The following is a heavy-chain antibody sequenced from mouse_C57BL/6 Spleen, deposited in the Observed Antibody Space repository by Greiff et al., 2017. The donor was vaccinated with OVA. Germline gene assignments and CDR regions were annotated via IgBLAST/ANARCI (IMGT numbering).Heavy chain of an antibody. CDR2: IYPGDGDT. J-gene: IGHJ3*01. V-gene: IGHV1-82*01. CDR1: GYAFSSSW. Sequence: QVQLQQSGPELVKPGASVKISCKASGYAFSSSWMNWVKQRPGKGLEWIGRIYPGDGDTNYNGKFKGKATLTADKSSSTAYMQLSSLTSEDSAVYFCAREEGDPWFAYWGQGTLVTVSA. CDR3: AREEGDPWFAY.